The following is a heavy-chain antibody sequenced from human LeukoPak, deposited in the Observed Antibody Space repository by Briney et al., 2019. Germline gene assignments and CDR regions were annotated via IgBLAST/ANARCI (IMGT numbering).Heavy chain of an antibody. V-gene: IGHV3-23*01. CDR2: ISGSGGNI. Sequence: PGGSLRLSCAASGFTFSTYAMTWVRQAPGKGLEWVSVISGSGGNIKYADSVKGRFTVSRDNSKNTLYLQMNSLRADNTAVYYCAKDLNWGLDYWGQGTLVTVSS. CDR1: GFTFSTYA. J-gene: IGHJ4*02. CDR3: AKDLNWGLDY. D-gene: IGHD7-27*01.